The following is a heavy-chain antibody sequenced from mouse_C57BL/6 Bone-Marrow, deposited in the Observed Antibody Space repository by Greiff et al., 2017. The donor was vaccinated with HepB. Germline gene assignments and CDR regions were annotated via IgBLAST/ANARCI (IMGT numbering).Heavy chain of an antibody. CDR1: GFTFSSYG. J-gene: IGHJ1*03. D-gene: IGHD1-1*01. CDR2: ISSGGSYT. V-gene: IGHV5-6*01. Sequence: EVQVVESGGDLVKPGGSLKLSCAASGFTFSSYGMSWVRQTPDKRLEWVATISSGGSYTYYPDSVKGRFTISRDNAKNTLYLQMSSLKSEDTAMYYCARPITTVVAHWYFDVWGTGTTVTVSS. CDR3: ARPITTVVAHWYFDV.